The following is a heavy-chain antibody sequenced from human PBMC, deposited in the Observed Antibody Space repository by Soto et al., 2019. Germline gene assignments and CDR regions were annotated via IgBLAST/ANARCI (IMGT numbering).Heavy chain of an antibody. Sequence: QVQLVESGGGVVQPGRSLRLSCAASGFTFSSYGMHWVRQAPGKGLEWVAVISYDGSNKYYADAVKGRFTISRDNSKNTMYLQMNSLRAEDTSVYYCAKDLVSSGCPTPCSWGQGTLVTVSS. D-gene: IGHD6-19*01. J-gene: IGHJ5*02. CDR2: ISYDGSNK. CDR3: AKDLVSSGCPTPCS. V-gene: IGHV3-30*18. CDR1: GFTFSSYG.